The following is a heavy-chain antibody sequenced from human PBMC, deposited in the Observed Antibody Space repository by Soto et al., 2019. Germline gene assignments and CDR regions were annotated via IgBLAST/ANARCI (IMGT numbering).Heavy chain of an antibody. Sequence: QMQLVQSGPEVKKPGTSVKVSCKTSGFSFTSSAMQWVRQARGQRLEWIGWIVVGSGHTNNAQKFQERVTITRDVSTSTAYMELRSLRSEDTAVYYCAGASSTSGGYYGMDVWGQGTTVTVSS. V-gene: IGHV1-58*02. CDR2: IVVGSGHT. CDR3: AGASSTSGGYYGMDV. J-gene: IGHJ6*02. CDR1: GFSFTSSA. D-gene: IGHD2-2*01.